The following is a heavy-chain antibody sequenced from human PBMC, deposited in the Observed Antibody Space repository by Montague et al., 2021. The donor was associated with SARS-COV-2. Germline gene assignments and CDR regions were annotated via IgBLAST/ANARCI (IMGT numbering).Heavy chain of an antibody. CDR3: AMGRVRGVLFDYYYYGMDV. CDR2: INHSGST. CDR1: GGSFSGYY. V-gene: IGHV4-34*01. D-gene: IGHD3-10*01. Sequence: SETLSLTCAVYGGSFSGYYWSWIRQPPGKGLEWIGEINHSGSTNYNPSLKSRVTISVDTSKNQFSLKLSSVTAADTAVYCCAMGRVRGVLFDYYYYGMDVWGQGTTVTVSS. J-gene: IGHJ6*02.